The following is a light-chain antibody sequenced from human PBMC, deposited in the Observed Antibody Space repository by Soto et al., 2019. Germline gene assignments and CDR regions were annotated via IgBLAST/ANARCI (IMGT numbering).Light chain of an antibody. CDR1: NIGSKS. Sequence: SYELTQPPSVSVAPGQTARITCGGNNIGSKSVHWYQQRPGQAPVLVVYDDVDRPSGIPDRFSGSNSGNTATLTISRVEAGDEADYYCQVWDSSSDHYVFGTGPKLTVL. CDR3: QVWDSSSDHYV. CDR2: DDV. V-gene: IGLV3-21*02. J-gene: IGLJ1*01.